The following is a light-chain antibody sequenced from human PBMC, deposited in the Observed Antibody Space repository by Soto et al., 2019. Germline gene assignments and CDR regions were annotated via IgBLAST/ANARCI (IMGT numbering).Light chain of an antibody. V-gene: IGKV3-15*01. CDR3: QQYFNWPPLT. CDR1: QSVSSN. CDR2: GAS. J-gene: IGKJ4*01. Sequence: EIVLTQSPATLSVSPGERATLSCRASQSVSSNLAWYQQKPGQAPRLIMFGASTRATNIPARFSGSGSGTEFTLTISSLQSEDFSVYYCQQYFNWPPLTFGGGTKVDIK.